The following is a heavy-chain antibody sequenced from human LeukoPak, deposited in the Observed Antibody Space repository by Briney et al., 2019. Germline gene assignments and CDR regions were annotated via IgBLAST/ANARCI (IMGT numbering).Heavy chain of an antibody. CDR3: ARAGYSSSWYEDY. D-gene: IGHD6-13*01. CDR2: ISSSSSYI. Sequence: GGSLRLSCAASGFTFSSYAMSWVRQAPGKGLEWVSSISSSSSYIYYADSVKGRFTISRDNAKNSLYLQMNSLRAEDTAVYYCARAGYSSSWYEDYWGQGTLVTVSS. V-gene: IGHV3-21*01. J-gene: IGHJ4*02. CDR1: GFTFSSYA.